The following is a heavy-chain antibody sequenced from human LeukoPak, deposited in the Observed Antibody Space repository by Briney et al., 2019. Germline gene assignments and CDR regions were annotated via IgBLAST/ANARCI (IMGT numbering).Heavy chain of an antibody. D-gene: IGHD6-19*01. Sequence: PSETLSLTCAVSGGSISSSNWWSWVRQPPGKGLEWIGEIYHSGSTNYNPSLKSRVTISVDKSKNQFSLKLSSVTAADTAVYYCARDLGQGYSSGWYKPYAILGYWGQGTLVTVSS. CDR2: IYHSGST. V-gene: IGHV4-4*02. CDR1: GGSISSSNW. CDR3: ARDLGQGYSSGWYKPYAILGY. J-gene: IGHJ4*02.